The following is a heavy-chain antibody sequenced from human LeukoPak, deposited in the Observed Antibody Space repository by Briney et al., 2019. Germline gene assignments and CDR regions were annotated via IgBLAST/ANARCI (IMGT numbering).Heavy chain of an antibody. D-gene: IGHD1-26*01. CDR1: GGSISSGSYY. Sequence: SETLSLTCTVSGGSISSGSYYWSWIRQPAGKGLEWIGHIYTSGSTNYNPSLKSRVTISVDTSKNQFSLKLSSVTAADTAVYYCASRSGSSGPFDYWGQGTLVTVSS. CDR3: ASRSGSSGPFDY. J-gene: IGHJ4*02. CDR2: IYTSGST. V-gene: IGHV4-61*09.